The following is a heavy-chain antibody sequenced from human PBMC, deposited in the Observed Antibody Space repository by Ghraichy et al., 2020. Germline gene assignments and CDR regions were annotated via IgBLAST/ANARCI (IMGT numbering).Heavy chain of an antibody. V-gene: IGHV1-18*01. J-gene: IGHJ6*01. CDR3: ARDVGCGAECYSIYYYGMDG. Sequence: ASVKVSCKASGYTFSDHGISWVRQAPGQGLEWMGWISAYNDNTNYAQKFQGRLTMTTDTSTSTAYMELRSLTSDDTAVYSCARDVGCGAECYSIYYYGMDGWGRGTTVTVSS. CDR2: ISAYNDNT. CDR1: GYTFSDHG. D-gene: IGHD2-21*01.